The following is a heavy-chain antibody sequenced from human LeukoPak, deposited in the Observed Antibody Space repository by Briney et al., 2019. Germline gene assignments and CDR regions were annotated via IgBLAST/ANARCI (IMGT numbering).Heavy chain of an antibody. V-gene: IGHV4-39*01. CDR2: IYYSGST. CDR1: GGSISSSSYY. Sequence: SETLSLTCTVSGGSISSSSYYWRWIRQPPGKGLEWIGSIYYSGSTYYNPSLKSRVTISVDTSKNQFSLKLSSVTAADTAVYYCARAFDYYGSGSYLDYWGQGTLVTVSS. J-gene: IGHJ4*02. CDR3: ARAFDYYGSGSYLDY. D-gene: IGHD3-10*01.